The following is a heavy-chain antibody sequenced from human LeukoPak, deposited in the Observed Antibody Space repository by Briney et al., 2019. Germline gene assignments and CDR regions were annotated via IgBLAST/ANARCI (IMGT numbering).Heavy chain of an antibody. Sequence: SGGSLRLSCAAPGFTFSSCAMSWVRQAPGKGLEWVSSISSIGNYIYYADSVKGRFTIFRDNAKNSLYLQINSLRAEDTAVYYCARSPSSGWYPGGVYWGQGTLVTVSS. CDR2: ISSIGNYI. CDR1: GFTFSSCA. D-gene: IGHD6-19*01. J-gene: IGHJ4*02. V-gene: IGHV3-21*01. CDR3: ARSPSSGWYPGGVY.